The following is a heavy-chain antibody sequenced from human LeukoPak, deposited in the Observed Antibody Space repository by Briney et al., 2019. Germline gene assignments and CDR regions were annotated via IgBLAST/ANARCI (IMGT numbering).Heavy chain of an antibody. CDR2: INPNSGGT. Sequence: ASVKVSCKASGYTFTGYYMHWVRQAPGQGLEWVGWINPNSGGTNYAQKSEGRVTTTRTPYINTAYMELRSMRSDDTAVYYCARGQMDLIDYWGQGTLVTVSS. J-gene: IGHJ4*02. D-gene: IGHD3/OR15-3a*01. V-gene: IGHV1-2*02. CDR1: GYTFTGYY. CDR3: ARGQMDLIDY.